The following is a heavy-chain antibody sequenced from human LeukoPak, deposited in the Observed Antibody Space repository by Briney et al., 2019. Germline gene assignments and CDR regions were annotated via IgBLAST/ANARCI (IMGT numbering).Heavy chain of an antibody. J-gene: IGHJ4*02. V-gene: IGHV3-30*02. CDR3: AKEGGSSFTAHWDY. CDR2: IWYDGSNK. CDR1: GFTFSSYA. D-gene: IGHD3-10*01. Sequence: GGSLRLSCAASGFTFSSYAMHWVRQAPGKGLEWVAVIWYDGSNKYYADSVKGRFTISRDNSKNIVYLQMNSGRAEDTAVYYCAKEGGSSFTAHWDYWGQGTLVTVSS.